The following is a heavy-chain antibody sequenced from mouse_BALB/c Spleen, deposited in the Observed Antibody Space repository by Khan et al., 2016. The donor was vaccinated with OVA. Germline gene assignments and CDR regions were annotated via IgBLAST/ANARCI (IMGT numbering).Heavy chain of an antibody. J-gene: IGHJ2*01. CDR2: ISYSGST. CDR1: GYSITSGYG. D-gene: IGHD1-2*01. Sequence: VQLKESGPGLVTPSQSLSLTCTVTGYSITSGYGWNWIRQFPGNKLEWMDYISYSGSTNYNPSLKSRISITRDTSKNQFFLQLNSVTTEDTATYYCARTARIKYWGQGTTLTVSS. CDR3: ARTARIKY. V-gene: IGHV3-2*02.